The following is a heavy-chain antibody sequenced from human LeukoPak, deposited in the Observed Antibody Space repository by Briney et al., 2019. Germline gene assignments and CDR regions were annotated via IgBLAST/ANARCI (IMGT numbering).Heavy chain of an antibody. CDR2: IVVGSGKT. J-gene: IGHJ4*02. Sequence: SVKVSCKTSGFNLIGSAMQWVRQARGQRLEWIGWIVVGSGKTKYAQKFQDRVTLTRDMSTSTAYMFLSDLRSEDTAIYYCAAAPRLTTVIDFWGQGTLVTVSP. CDR1: GFNLIGSA. V-gene: IGHV1-58*02. CDR3: AAAPRLTTVIDF. D-gene: IGHD4-17*01.